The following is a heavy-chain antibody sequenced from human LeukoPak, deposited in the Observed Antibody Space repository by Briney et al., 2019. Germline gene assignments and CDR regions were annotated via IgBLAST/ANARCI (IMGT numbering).Heavy chain of an antibody. CDR3: VLHSRMVRDDAFDI. J-gene: IGHJ3*02. CDR2: IIPIFGTA. Sequence: ASVKVSCKASGGTFSSYAISWVRQAPGQGLEWMGGIIPIFGTANYAQKFQGRVTITADESTSTAYMELSSLRSEDTAVYYCVLHSRMVRDDAFDIWGQGTMVTVPS. D-gene: IGHD3-10*01. CDR1: GGTFSSYA. V-gene: IGHV1-69*01.